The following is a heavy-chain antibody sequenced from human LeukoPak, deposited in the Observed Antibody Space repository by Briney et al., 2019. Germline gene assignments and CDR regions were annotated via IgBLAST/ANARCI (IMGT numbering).Heavy chain of an antibody. CDR2: ISAYNGNT. CDR3: ARVGRDTSGGYYFDY. J-gene: IGHJ4*02. CDR1: GYTFPSYF. Sequence: ASVKVSCKASGYTFPSYFMHWVRQAPGQGLEWMGWISAYNGNTNYPQKFQGRVTMTTDTSTTTAYMELRGLTYDDTAVYYCARVGRDTSGGYYFDYWGQGTLVTVSS. V-gene: IGHV1-18*04. D-gene: IGHD3-22*01.